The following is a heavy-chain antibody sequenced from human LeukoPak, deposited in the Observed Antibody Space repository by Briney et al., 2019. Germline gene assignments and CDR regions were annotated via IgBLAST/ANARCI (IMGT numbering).Heavy chain of an antibody. CDR1: GFTFRSYW. Sequence: GGSLRLSCAASGFTFRSYWMHWVRQAPGKGLVWVSRIKPDGSYRDYADSVKGRFTISRDNAKNTLDLQLNSLRAEDAAIYYCARGMPLTIAGPPMDVWSKGTTVTISS. CDR3: ARGMPLTIAGPPMDV. CDR2: IKPDGSYR. V-gene: IGHV3-74*01. J-gene: IGHJ6*04. D-gene: IGHD1-20*01.